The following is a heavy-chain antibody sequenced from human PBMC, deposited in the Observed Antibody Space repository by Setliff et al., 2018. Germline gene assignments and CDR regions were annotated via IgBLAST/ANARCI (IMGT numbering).Heavy chain of an antibody. CDR3: ARIFLYGTSWYFDN. CDR2: LNSNGGTT. CDR1: GFTFSSYA. V-gene: IGHV3-64*02. Sequence: GGSLRLSCAASGFTFSSYAMNWVRQAPGRGLEYVSALNSNGGTTEYADSVKGRVTVSRDKAAKSVSLRMSSLRAEDTSVYFFARIFLYGTSWYFDNWGQGTLVTVSS. J-gene: IGHJ4*02. D-gene: IGHD3-3*01.